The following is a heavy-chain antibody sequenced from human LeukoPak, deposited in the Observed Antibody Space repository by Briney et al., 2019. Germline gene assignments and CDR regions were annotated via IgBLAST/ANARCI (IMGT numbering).Heavy chain of an antibody. CDR2: INHSGST. CDR1: GGSISSSSYY. V-gene: IGHV4-39*07. Sequence: SETLSLTCAVSGGSISSSSYYWGWIRQPPGQGLEWIGEINHSGSTNYKASLKSRVTISVDTSKKQFSLKLSSVTAADTAVYYCANLVRGYWGQGTLVTVSS. J-gene: IGHJ4*02. CDR3: ANLVRGY. D-gene: IGHD3-10*01.